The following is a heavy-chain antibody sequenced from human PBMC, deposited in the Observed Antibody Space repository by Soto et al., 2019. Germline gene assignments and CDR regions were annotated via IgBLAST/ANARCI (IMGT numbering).Heavy chain of an antibody. CDR2: ISVYNGNI. D-gene: IGHD3-10*01. J-gene: IGHJ4*02. CDR3: ARSYGSGDYFLPFEY. Sequence: QVQLLQSGAEVKKHVASVKVSCKASDYMFNTYGITWVRQAPGQGLERMGWISVYNGNIDYAQKFGGRVTMTTDISTSKSYIELKSLTSDDTAVYYCARSYGSGDYFLPFEYWGQGTPVSVSS. V-gene: IGHV1-18*01. CDR1: DYMFNTYG.